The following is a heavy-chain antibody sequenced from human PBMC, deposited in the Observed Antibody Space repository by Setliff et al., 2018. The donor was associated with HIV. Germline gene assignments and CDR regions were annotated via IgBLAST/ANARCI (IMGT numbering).Heavy chain of an antibody. CDR1: GFTFSNYA. D-gene: IGHD3-22*01. J-gene: IGHJ4*02. CDR3: AKELAASGLGYFDS. Sequence: GGSLRLSCAASGFTFSNYAMSWVRQAPGEGLEWVSAILSTGERTFYADSVKGRFTISRDNPKNTVYLQMNSLSAEDTAEYYCAKELAASGLGYFDSWGRGILVTVSS. CDR2: ILSTGERT. V-gene: IGHV3-23*01.